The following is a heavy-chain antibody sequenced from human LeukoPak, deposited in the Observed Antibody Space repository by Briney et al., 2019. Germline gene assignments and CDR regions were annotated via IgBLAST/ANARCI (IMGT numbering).Heavy chain of an antibody. Sequence: GGSLRLSCEASGLTFGSYAMGWVRQAPGKGLLWVSLITGSGGNTYYISSVKGRFTISRDNSKNTLYLQMNSLRAEDTAVYYCARSPAEYCSGGSCYGMDVWGQGTTVSVSS. CDR2: ITGSGGNT. D-gene: IGHD2-15*01. CDR1: GLTFGSYA. J-gene: IGHJ6*02. CDR3: ARSPAEYCSGGSCYGMDV. V-gene: IGHV3-23*01.